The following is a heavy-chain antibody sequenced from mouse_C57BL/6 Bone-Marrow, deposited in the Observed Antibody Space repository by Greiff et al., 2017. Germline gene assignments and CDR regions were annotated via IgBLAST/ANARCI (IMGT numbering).Heavy chain of an antibody. CDR2: INYDGSST. V-gene: IGHV5-16*01. J-gene: IGHJ2*01. Sequence: DVMLVGSEGGLVQPGSSMKLSCTASGFTFSDYYMAWVRQVPEKGLEWVANINYDGSSTYYLDSLKSRFIISRDNAKNILYLQMSSLKSEDTATYYCARALTGYFDYWGQGTTLTVSS. D-gene: IGHD4-1*01. CDR3: ARALTGYFDY. CDR1: GFTFSDYY.